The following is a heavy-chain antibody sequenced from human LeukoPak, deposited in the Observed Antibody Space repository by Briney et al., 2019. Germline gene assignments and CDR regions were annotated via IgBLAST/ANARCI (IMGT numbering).Heavy chain of an antibody. D-gene: IGHD3-22*01. CDR1: GGTFSSYA. CDR3: LQYYDSSGYEVGY. Sequence: SVKVSCKASGGTFSSYAIGWVRQAPGQGLEWMGGIIPIFGTANYAQKFQGRVTITADESTSTAYMELSSLRSEDTAVYYCLQYYDSSGYEVGYWGQGTLVTVSS. CDR2: IIPIFGTA. J-gene: IGHJ4*02. V-gene: IGHV1-69*13.